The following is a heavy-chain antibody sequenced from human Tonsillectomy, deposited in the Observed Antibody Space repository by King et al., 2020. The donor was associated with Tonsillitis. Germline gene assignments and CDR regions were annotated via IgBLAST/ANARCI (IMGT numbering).Heavy chain of an antibody. V-gene: IGHV3-7*01. CDR1: GFTFSSDW. CDR2: TKESGSEK. J-gene: IGHJ3*02. Sequence: VQLVESGGGLVQPGGSLRLSCVSSGFTFSSDWMSCVRQTPGEGLEWGANTKESGSEKYYAHSVKGRFTISRDNAKNSLYLQMNSVRAEDTALSFCVRDIEQCGSYYAFDIWGQGTMVTVSS. D-gene: IGHD1-26*01. CDR3: VRDIEQCGSYYAFDI.